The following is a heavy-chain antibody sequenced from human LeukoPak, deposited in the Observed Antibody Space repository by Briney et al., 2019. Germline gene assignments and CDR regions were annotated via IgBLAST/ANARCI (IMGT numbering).Heavy chain of an antibody. CDR3: ARHYIYGWNDL. D-gene: IGHD6-19*01. J-gene: IGHJ5*02. CDR2: ISSDNNYI. V-gene: IGHV3-21*01. CDR1: GFTFSTYS. Sequence: GGSLRLSCVVSGFTFSTYSMNWVRQAPGKGLEWVSSISSDNNYIYYADSVKGRFTISRDNAKNSPYLQMNSLRVEDTAVYYCARHYIYGWNDLWGQGTPVTVSS.